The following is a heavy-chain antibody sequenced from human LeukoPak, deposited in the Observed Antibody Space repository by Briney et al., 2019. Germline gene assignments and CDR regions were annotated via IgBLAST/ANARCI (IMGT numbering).Heavy chain of an antibody. D-gene: IGHD4-23*01. J-gene: IGHJ4*02. CDR1: GFTFSNYN. V-gene: IGHV3-48*02. Sequence: PGGSLRLSCVASGFTFSNYNINWVRQAPGKGLEWVSYISSSGSSIYFADSVKGRFTISRDNAKNSLFLQMNSLRDEDTAVYYCARDYGGHGEYFDFWGQGTLVTASS. CDR3: ARDYGGHGEYFDF. CDR2: ISSSGSSI.